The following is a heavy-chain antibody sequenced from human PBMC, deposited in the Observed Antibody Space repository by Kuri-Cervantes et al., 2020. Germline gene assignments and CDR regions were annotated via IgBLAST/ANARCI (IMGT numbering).Heavy chain of an antibody. D-gene: IGHD2-8*01. Sequence: SETLSLTCTVSGGSISSYYWSWIRQPPGKGLEWIGFISYSGSTNYNPSLKSRVTMSLDMSKNQISLKMTSVTAADTAVYYCVRGPGVYWGQGILVTVSS. CDR1: GGSISSYY. J-gene: IGHJ4*02. CDR2: ISYSGST. CDR3: VRGPGVY. V-gene: IGHV4-59*01.